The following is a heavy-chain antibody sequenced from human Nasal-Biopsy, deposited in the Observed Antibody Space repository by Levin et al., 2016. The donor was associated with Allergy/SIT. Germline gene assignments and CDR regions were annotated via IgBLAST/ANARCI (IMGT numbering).Heavy chain of an antibody. CDR3: ATPDI. J-gene: IGHJ3*01. Sequence: GESLKISCAASGFTFSSHWMSWVRQAPGKGLEWVSHISGSGYTRDYADSVKGRFIVSRDNAKNSLYLQMNSLRADDTALYYCATPDIRGQGTMVTVSS. V-gene: IGHV3-48*04. CDR2: ISGSGYTR. CDR1: GFTFSSHW.